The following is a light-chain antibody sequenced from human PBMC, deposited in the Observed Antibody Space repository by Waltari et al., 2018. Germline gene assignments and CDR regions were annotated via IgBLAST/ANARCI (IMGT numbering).Light chain of an antibody. CDR2: EAS. CDR1: PDISNY. J-gene: IGKJ4*01. CDR3: QQYDNLPLT. Sequence: DIQMTQSPSSLSASVGDRVTITRQASPDISNYLNWYQQKPGKAPKLLIYEASNLETGVPSRCSGSGSGTDFTFTISSLQPEDIATYYCQQYDNLPLTFGGGTKVEIK. V-gene: IGKV1-33*01.